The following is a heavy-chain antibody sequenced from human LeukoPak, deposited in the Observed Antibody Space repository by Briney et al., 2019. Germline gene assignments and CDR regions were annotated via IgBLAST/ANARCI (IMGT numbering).Heavy chain of an antibody. CDR3: AREDTAMVVFDY. J-gene: IGHJ4*02. Sequence: SVKVSCKASGGTFISYAISWVRQAPGQGLEWMGRIIPILGIANYAQRFQGRVTITADKSTSTAYMELSSLRSEDTAVYYCAREDTAMVVFDYWGQGTLVTVSS. V-gene: IGHV1-69*04. CDR1: GGTFISYA. CDR2: IIPILGIA. D-gene: IGHD5-18*01.